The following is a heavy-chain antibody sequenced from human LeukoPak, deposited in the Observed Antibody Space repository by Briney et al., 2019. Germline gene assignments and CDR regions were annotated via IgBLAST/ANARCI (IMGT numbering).Heavy chain of an antibody. D-gene: IGHD1/OR15-1a*01. Sequence: PSETLSLTCTVSGVSINAYFCSWIRQPPGPGLEWIGYVYYHGITNYNPSLQSRVSISLDTSKNQCSLRLNSVTAAETAVYYCASQLGGTTFHWGQGTLVTVSS. CDR2: VYYHGIT. J-gene: IGHJ4*02. CDR3: ASQLGGTTFH. V-gene: IGHV4-59*01. CDR1: GVSINAYF.